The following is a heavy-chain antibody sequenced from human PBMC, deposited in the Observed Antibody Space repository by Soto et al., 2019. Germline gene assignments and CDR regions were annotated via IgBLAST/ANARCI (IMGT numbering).Heavy chain of an antibody. Sequence: QVQLVQSGAEVKKPGSSVKVSCKASGGTFSSYAISWVRQAPGQGLEWMGGIIPIFGTANYAQKFQGRVTITADEATSTAYTEPSSLRSEVTAVYYCAKNPENYYYGMDVWGQGTTVTVSS. CDR1: GGTFSSYA. CDR3: AKNPENYYYGMDV. CDR2: IIPIFGTA. J-gene: IGHJ6*02. V-gene: IGHV1-69*12.